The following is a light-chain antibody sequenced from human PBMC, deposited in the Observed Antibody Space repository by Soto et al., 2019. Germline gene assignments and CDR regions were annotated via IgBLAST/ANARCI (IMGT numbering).Light chain of an antibody. Sequence: DIVMTQSPDSLAVSLGERATINCKSSQSVLYSSNNKNYLAWYQQKPGQPPKLLIQWASTRESGVPDRFSGSGSGTDFTLTISSLQAEDVEVYYCQQYYGAPLAFGGGTKVEIK. CDR1: QSVLYSSNNKNY. V-gene: IGKV4-1*01. CDR3: QQYYGAPLA. J-gene: IGKJ4*01. CDR2: WAS.